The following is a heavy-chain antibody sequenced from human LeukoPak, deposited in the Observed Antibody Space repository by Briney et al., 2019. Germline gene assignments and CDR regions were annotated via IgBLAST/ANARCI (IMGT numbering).Heavy chain of an antibody. D-gene: IGHD4-11*01. CDR3: ARSVPDYTRFDY. Sequence: GGSLRLSCVASGFTFSDYAMNWVRQASGKGLEWVSTFKTKYSQVYYAESVRGRFTISTDNSEKTVYLQMNSLRAEDTALYYCARSVPDYTRFDYWGQGALVTVSS. CDR1: GFTFSDYA. CDR2: FKTKYSQV. V-gene: IGHV3-23*05. J-gene: IGHJ4*02.